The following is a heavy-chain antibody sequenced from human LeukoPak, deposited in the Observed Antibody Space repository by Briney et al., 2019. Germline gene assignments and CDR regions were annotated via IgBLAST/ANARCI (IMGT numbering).Heavy chain of an antibody. CDR1: GGSISSSNW. J-gene: IGHJ5*02. CDR2: IYHSGST. Sequence: KPSGTLSLTCAVSGGSISSSNWWSWVRQPPGKGLEWIGEIYHSGSTNYNPSLKSRVTISVDKSKNQFSLKLSSVTAADTAVYYCARENYCSSTSCYAYWFDPWGQGTLVTVSS. D-gene: IGHD2-2*01. CDR3: ARENYCSSTSCYAYWFDP. V-gene: IGHV4-4*02.